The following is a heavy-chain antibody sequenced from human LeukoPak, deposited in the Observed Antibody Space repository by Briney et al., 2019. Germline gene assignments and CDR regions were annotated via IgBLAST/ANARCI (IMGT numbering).Heavy chain of an antibody. V-gene: IGHV1-24*01. D-gene: IGHD3-3*01. Sequence: ASVTVSCKVSGYTLTELSMHWVRQAPGKGLEWMGGFYPEDGETIYAQKFQGRVTITEDTSTDEAYMELSNLISKWTAVYHCATEGSYYDVWSGHDAFDIWRQEPMAPVPS. J-gene: IGHJ3*02. CDR3: ATEGSYYDVWSGHDAFDI. CDR2: FYPEDGET. CDR1: GYTLTELS.